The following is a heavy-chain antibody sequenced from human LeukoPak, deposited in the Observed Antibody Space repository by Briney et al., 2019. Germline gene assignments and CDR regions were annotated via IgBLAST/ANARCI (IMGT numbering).Heavy chain of an antibody. J-gene: IGHJ4*02. Sequence: GGSLRLSCAASGFTFSSYAMSWVREAPGKGLEWVSAIGGSGGSTYYADSVKGRFSISRDNSKSTLYLQMNSLRAEDTAIYYCAKAGRPQAVAGWIDYWGQGTLVTVSS. D-gene: IGHD6-19*01. CDR2: IGGSGGST. CDR1: GFTFSSYA. V-gene: IGHV3-23*01. CDR3: AKAGRPQAVAGWIDY.